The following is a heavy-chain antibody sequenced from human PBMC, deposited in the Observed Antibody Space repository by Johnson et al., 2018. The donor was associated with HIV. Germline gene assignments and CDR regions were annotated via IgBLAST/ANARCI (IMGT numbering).Heavy chain of an antibody. J-gene: IGHJ3*02. CDR3: ARQSLRAFDI. V-gene: IGHV3-30-3*01. CDR2: ISYDGSNK. Sequence: QVQLVESGGGLVKPGGSLRLSCAASGFTFSDYYMSWIRQAPGKGLEWVAIISYDGSNKYYADSVKGRFTISRDNSKNTLYLQMSSLRAEDTAVYYCARQSLRAFDIWGQGTMVTVSS. CDR1: GFTFSDYY.